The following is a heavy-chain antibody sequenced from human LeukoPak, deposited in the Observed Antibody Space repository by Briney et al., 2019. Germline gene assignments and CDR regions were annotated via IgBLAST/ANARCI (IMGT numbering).Heavy chain of an antibody. CDR3: ARVRGYSYGLFDY. CDR1: GGSISSSSYY. J-gene: IGHJ4*02. CDR2: IYYSGST. Sequence: SETLSLTCTVSGGSISSSSYYWGWIRQPPGKGLEWIGSIYYSGSTYHNPSLKSRVTISVDASKNQFSLKLSSVTAADTAVYYCARVRGYSYGLFDYWGQGTLVTVSS. D-gene: IGHD5-18*01. V-gene: IGHV4-39*07.